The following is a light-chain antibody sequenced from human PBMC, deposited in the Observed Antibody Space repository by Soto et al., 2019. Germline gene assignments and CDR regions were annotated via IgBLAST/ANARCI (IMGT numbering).Light chain of an antibody. CDR2: GNN. CDR3: QSYDSSLGYV. J-gene: IGLJ1*01. Sequence: QSVLTQPPSVSGAPGQRVTISCTGSSSNIGAGYDVHWYQQLPGTAPKLLIYGNNNRPSGVHDRFSGSKSGTSASLAITGLQAEDEADYYCQSYDSSLGYVFGTGTQLTVL. V-gene: IGLV1-40*01. CDR1: SSNIGAGYD.